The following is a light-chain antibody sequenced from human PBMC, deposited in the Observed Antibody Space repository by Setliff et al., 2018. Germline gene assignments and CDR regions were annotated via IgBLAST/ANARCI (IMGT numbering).Light chain of an antibody. Sequence: QSVLTQPPSASGSPGQSVTISCTGTSSDVGGYKYVSWFQQHPGKAPKLMIYEVTKRPSGVPDRFSGSKSGNTASLTVSVLQAEDEADYYCTSYAGSNNYVVGTGTKVTVL. CDR2: EVT. J-gene: IGLJ1*01. V-gene: IGLV2-8*01. CDR1: SSDVGGYKY. CDR3: TSYAGSNNYV.